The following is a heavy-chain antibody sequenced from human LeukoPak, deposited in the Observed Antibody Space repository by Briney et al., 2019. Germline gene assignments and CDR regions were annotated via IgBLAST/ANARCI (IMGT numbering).Heavy chain of an antibody. CDR3: ARDDGGYSSSSGFDY. CDR1: GFTVSSNY. V-gene: IGHV3-21*01. J-gene: IGHJ4*02. D-gene: IGHD6-6*01. CDR2: ISTSSSYI. Sequence: PGGSLRLSCAASGFTVSSNYMNWVRQAPGKGLEWVSSISTSSSYIYYADSLKGRFTISRDNARKSVYLEMNSLRVEDTAVYYCARDDGGYSSSSGFDYWGQGTLVTVSS.